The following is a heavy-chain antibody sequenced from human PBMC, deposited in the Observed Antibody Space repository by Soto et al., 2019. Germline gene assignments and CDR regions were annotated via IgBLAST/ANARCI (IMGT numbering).Heavy chain of an antibody. CDR3: AKDRAWSGSYSDYFDY. D-gene: IGHD1-26*01. Sequence: LGGSLRLSCAASGFTFSSYAMSWVRQAPGKGLEWVSAISGSGGSTYYADSVKGRFTISRDNSKNTLYLQMNSLRAEDTAVYYCAKDRAWSGSYSDYFDYWGQGTLVTVSS. CDR1: GFTFSSYA. J-gene: IGHJ4*02. V-gene: IGHV3-23*01. CDR2: ISGSGGST.